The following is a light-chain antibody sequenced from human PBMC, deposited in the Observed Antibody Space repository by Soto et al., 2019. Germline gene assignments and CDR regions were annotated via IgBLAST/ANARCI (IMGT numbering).Light chain of an antibody. V-gene: IGKV3-11*01. CDR1: QSVSIY. CDR3: RHSTPWT. CDR2: YAS. J-gene: IGKJ1*01. Sequence: LTLSPASLATPSCRDSQSVSIYLDWYQQKPGQAPRLLIYYASHRATGIPSRFSGSGSETAFTLTGSKRQPLDIANCYCRHSTPWTFGQGTKVDIK.